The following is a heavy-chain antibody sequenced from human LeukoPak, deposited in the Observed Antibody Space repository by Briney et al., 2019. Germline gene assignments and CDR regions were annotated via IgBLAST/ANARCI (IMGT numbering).Heavy chain of an antibody. CDR2: IKQDETAR. CDR3: ARGKFGSGWIFDY. J-gene: IGHJ4*02. CDR1: GFIFSNYW. Sequence: PGGSLRLSCAASGFIFSNYWMSWVRQAPGKGLEWVASIKQDETARFYVDSVKGRFTISRDNAKNSMYLQMNSLRGDDTAVYYCARGKFGSGWIFDYWGQGTLVTVSS. V-gene: IGHV3-7*04. D-gene: IGHD6-19*01.